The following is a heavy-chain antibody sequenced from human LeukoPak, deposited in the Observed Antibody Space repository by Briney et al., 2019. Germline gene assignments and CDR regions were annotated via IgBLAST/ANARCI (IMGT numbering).Heavy chain of an antibody. CDR3: ARAGCGGDCYLGAEYFQH. Sequence: GGSLRLSCAASGFTFSSYWMSWVRQAPGKGLEWVANIKQDGSEKYYVDSVKGRFTISRDNAKNSLYLQMNSLRAEDTAVYYCARAGCGGDCYLGAEYFQHWGQGTLVTVSS. D-gene: IGHD2-21*02. J-gene: IGHJ1*01. CDR2: IKQDGSEK. CDR1: GFTFSSYW. V-gene: IGHV3-7*05.